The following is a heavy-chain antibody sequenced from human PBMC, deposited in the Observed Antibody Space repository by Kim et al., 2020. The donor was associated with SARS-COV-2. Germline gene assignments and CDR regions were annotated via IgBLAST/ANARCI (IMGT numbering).Heavy chain of an antibody. D-gene: IGHD3-22*01. J-gene: IGHJ4*02. CDR1: GFTFSSYA. CDR2: ISYDGSNK. Sequence: GGSLRLSCAASGFTFSSYAMHWVRQAPGKGLEWVAVISYDGSNKYYADSVKGRFTISRDNSKNTLYLQMNSLRAEDTAVYYCARDQYGSSGYSCPDYWGQGTLVTVSS. CDR3: ARDQYGSSGYSCPDY. V-gene: IGHV3-30-3*01.